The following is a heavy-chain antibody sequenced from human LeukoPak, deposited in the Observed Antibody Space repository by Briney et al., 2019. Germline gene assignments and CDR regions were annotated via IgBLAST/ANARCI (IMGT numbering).Heavy chain of an antibody. Sequence: SQTLSLTCAVSGGSISSGGYSWGWIRQPPGKGLEWIGHISHSGSTYYNPSLKSRVSISLDRSKNQFSPNLTSVSGADTAVYFCARGRPANMAFDIWGQGTMVPVSS. D-gene: IGHD6-25*01. V-gene: IGHV4-30-2*01. J-gene: IGHJ3*02. CDR2: ISHSGST. CDR1: GGSISSGGYS. CDR3: ARGRPANMAFDI.